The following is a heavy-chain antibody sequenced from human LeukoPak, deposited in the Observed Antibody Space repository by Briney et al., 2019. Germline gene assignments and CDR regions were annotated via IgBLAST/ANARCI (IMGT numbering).Heavy chain of an antibody. J-gene: IGHJ5*02. CDR3: ARDQLAVAGAIRWFDP. V-gene: IGHV4-59*01. Sequence: SETLSLTCTVSGGSISSYYWSWIRQPPGKGLEWIGYIYYSGSTYYNPSLKSRVTISVDTSKNQFSLKLSSVTAADTAVYYCARDQLAVAGAIRWFDPWGQGTLVTVSS. D-gene: IGHD6-19*01. CDR1: GGSISSYY. CDR2: IYYSGST.